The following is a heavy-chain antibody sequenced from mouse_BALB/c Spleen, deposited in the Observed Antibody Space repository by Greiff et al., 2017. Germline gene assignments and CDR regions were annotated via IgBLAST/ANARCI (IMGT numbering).Heavy chain of an antibody. CDR2: IRSGGST. J-gene: IGHJ2*01. V-gene: IGHV2-2*02. CDR1: GFSFTSYG. Sequence: QVPLQQSGPGLVQPSQSLSITCTASGFSFTSYGVHWVRQSPVKGLEWLGVIRSGGSTDNNAAFISRLSISKDKSKSQVIFKMNSLRANDTAIYFCDRAIGRDYWDYMDYWGQGTTLTVSS. CDR3: DRAIGRDYWDYMDY. D-gene: IGHD2-14*01.